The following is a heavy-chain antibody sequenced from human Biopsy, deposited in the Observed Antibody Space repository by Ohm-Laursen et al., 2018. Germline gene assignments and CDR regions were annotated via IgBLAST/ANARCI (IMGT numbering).Heavy chain of an antibody. J-gene: IGHJ6*02. CDR2: IYYSGRS. D-gene: IGHD1-20*01. V-gene: IGHV4-59*01. CDR1: GDSIVRYY. CDR3: ARVDRYNFGQYIMDA. Sequence: SETLSLICTVSGDSIVRYYWTWIRQSPGKGLEWIAYIYYSGRSNYNPSLTGRVVISVDRSRNQFFLKLPSATAADTAIYYCARVDRYNFGQYIMDAWGRGTTVTVSS.